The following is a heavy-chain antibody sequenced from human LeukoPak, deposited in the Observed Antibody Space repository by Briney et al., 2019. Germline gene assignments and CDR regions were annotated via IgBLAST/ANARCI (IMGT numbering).Heavy chain of an antibody. V-gene: IGHV3-23*01. D-gene: IGHD6-19*01. Sequence: GGSLRLSCAASGFTFRSCAIYWVRQAPGKGLEWVSGISGSGGDTYFADSEKGRFTISRDNSKNTVFLQMDSLRAEDTAVYYCAKTTAGYSSGRYPGWPIDYWGQGTLVTVSS. J-gene: IGHJ4*02. CDR2: ISGSGGDT. CDR1: GFTFRSCA. CDR3: AKTTAGYSSGRYPGWPIDY.